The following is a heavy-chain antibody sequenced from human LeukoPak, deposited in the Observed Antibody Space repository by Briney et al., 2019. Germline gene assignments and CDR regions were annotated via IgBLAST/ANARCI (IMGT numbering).Heavy chain of an antibody. CDR2: ISGSGGST. Sequence: GGSLRLSCAASGFTFSSYAMSWVRQAPGKGLEWVSAISGSGGSTYYADSVKGRFTISRDNCKNTLYPQMSSLRAEDTAVYYCAKCPSRYGSNPYFDYWGQGTLVTVSS. V-gene: IGHV3-23*01. CDR1: GFTFSSYA. CDR3: AKCPSRYGSNPYFDY. J-gene: IGHJ4*02. D-gene: IGHD3-10*01.